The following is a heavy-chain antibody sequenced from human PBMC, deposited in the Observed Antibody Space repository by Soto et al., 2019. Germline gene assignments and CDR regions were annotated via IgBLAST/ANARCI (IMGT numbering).Heavy chain of an antibody. CDR2: ISSSSSTI. V-gene: IGHV3-48*01. D-gene: IGHD3-10*01. CDR3: LLALYGSGSPVAFDI. CDR1: GFTLSSSS. J-gene: IGHJ3*02. Sequence: GGALRISFAAPGFTLSSSSMKWVRPAPGKWLEWVSYISSSSSTIYYADSVKGRFTISRDNAKNSLYLQMNSLRAEDTAVYYCLLALYGSGSPVAFDIWGQGTMVTVSS.